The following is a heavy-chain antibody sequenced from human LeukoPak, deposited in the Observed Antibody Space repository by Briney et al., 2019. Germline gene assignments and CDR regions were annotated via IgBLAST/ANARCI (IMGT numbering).Heavy chain of an antibody. D-gene: IGHD4-11*01. J-gene: IGHJ6*03. CDR2: ISTNGGTT. CDR3: ASAITRETTTYYYYMDV. Sequence: GGSLRFSCAASGFTFSSYAMHWVRQAPGKGLEYVSAISTNGGTTYYANSVKGRFTISRDNSKNTLYLQMGSLRAEDMAVYYCASAITRETTTYYYYMDVWGKGTTVTVSS. CDR1: GFTFSSYA. V-gene: IGHV3-64*01.